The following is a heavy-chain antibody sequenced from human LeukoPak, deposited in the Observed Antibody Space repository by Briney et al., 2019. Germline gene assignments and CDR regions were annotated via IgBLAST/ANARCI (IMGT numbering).Heavy chain of an antibody. CDR3: ARLYSSGSGY. J-gene: IGHJ4*02. V-gene: IGHV5-51*01. CDR2: IYPGDSDT. D-gene: IGHD6-19*01. Sequence: ECRRIIYPGDSDTRYSPSFQGQVTMSADKSTSPAYLQWSSLKASDTAMYYCARLYSSGSGYWGQGTLVTVSS.